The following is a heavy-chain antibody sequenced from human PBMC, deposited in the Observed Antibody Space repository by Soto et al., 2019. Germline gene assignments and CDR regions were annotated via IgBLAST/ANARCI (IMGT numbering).Heavy chain of an antibody. CDR1: GYSFTSYW. V-gene: IGHV5-51*01. CDR3: ARLGLWGMITKSPYGMDV. CDR2: IYPGDSDT. J-gene: IGHJ6*02. D-gene: IGHD2-8*02. Sequence: PGESLKISCKGSGYSFTSYWIGWVRQMPGKGLEWMGIIYPGDSDTRYSPSFQGQVTISADKSISTAYLQWSSLKASDTAMYYCARLGLWGMITKSPYGMDVWGQGTTVTVSS.